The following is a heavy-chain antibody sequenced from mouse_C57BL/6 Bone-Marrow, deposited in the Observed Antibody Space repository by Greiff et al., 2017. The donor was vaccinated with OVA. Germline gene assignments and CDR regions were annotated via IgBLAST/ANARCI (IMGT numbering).Heavy chain of an antibody. CDR2: INPSSGYT. CDR1: GYTFTSYT. D-gene: IGHD4-1*01. CDR3: ATTKQGRGKNYYFDY. V-gene: IGHV1-4*01. Sequence: QVQLQQSGAELARPGASVKMSCKASGYTFTSYTMHWVKQRPGQGLEWIGYINPSSGYTKYNQKFKAKATLTADKSSSTAYMQLSSLTSEDSAVYDCATTKQGRGKNYYFDYWGQGTTLTVSS. J-gene: IGHJ2*01.